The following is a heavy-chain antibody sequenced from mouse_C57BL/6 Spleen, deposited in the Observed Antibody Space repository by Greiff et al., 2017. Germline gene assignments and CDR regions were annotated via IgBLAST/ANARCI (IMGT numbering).Heavy chain of an antibody. J-gene: IGHJ1*03. CDR3: ARRGRSSGYFDV. Sequence: VQLQQSGAELVRPGTSVKVSCKASGYAFTNYLIEWVKQRPGQGLEWIGVINPGSGGTNYNEKFKGKATLTADKSSSTAYMQLSSLTSEDSAVYFCARRGRSSGYFDVWGTGTTVTVSS. V-gene: IGHV1-54*01. CDR2: INPGSGGT. D-gene: IGHD1-1*01. CDR1: GYAFTNYL.